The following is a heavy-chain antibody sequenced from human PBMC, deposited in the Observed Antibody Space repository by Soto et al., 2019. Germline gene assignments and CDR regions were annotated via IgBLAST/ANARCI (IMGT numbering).Heavy chain of an antibody. CDR2: INRDGSST. V-gene: IGHV3-74*01. CDR3: ARVGSAAGTGLYYYYYGMDV. CDR1: GFTFSSYW. D-gene: IGHD6-13*01. Sequence: GGSLRLSCAASGFTFSSYWMHWVRQAPGKGLVWVSRINRDGSSTSYADSVKGRFTISRDNAKKTLYLRMNSLRAEDTAVYYCARVGSAAGTGLYYYYYGMDVWGQGTTVTVSS. J-gene: IGHJ6*02.